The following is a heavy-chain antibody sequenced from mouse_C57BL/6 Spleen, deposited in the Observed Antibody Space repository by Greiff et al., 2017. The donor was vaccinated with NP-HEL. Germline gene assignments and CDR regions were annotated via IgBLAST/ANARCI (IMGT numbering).Heavy chain of an antibody. CDR3: ARKGFTPYYYAMDY. CDR2: IYPGSGST. Sequence: VQLQQSGAELVKPGASVKMSCKASGYTFTSYWITWVKQRPGQGLEWIGDIYPGSGSTNYNEKFKSKATLTVDTSSSTAYMQLSSLTSEDSAVYYCARKGFTPYYYAMDYWGQGTSVTVSS. CDR1: GYTFTSYW. J-gene: IGHJ4*01. V-gene: IGHV1-55*01.